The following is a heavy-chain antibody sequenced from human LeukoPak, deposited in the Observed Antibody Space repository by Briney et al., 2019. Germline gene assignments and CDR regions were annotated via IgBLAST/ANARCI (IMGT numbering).Heavy chain of an antibody. J-gene: IGHJ3*01. V-gene: IGHV4-59*01. D-gene: IGHD1-26*01. CDR3: AHSKRGGGYYINAFAV. CDR1: GASTSAYY. CDR2: SYSGGNA. Sequence: SETLSLTCTVSGASTSAYYWSWIRQPPGKGLEWIGYSYSGGNANYNPSLKSRVTISIDTSEYQFSLRLTSVTAADTAIYFCAHSKRGGGYYINAFAVWGQGALVTISS.